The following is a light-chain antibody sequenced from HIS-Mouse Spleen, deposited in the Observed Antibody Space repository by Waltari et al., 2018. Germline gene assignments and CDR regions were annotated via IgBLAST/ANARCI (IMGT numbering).Light chain of an antibody. CDR2: RNN. J-gene: IGLJ1*01. CDR3: AAWDDSLSGYV. V-gene: IGLV1-47*01. Sequence: QSVLTQPPSASGTPGQRVTISCSGSSYNLXSNSAYWYQQLPGTAPKLLIYRNNQRPSGVPDRFSGSKSGTSASLAISGLRSEDEADYYCAAWDDSLSGYVFGTGTKVTVL. CDR1: SYNLXSNS.